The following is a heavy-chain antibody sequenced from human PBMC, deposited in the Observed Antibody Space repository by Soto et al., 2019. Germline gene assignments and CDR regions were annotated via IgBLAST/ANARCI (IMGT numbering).Heavy chain of an antibody. CDR3: AKRRGAGGHFDY. D-gene: IGHD2-15*01. CDR2: VSIGGST. J-gene: IGHJ4*02. CDR1: GFTFSSYA. V-gene: IGHV3-23*01. Sequence: GGSLRLSCAASGFTFSSYAMGWVRQGPGKGLEWVAVVSIGGSTHYADSVRGRLTISRGNSKNTLSLQMNSLTAEDTAVYFCAKRRGAGGHFDYWGQGALVTVSS.